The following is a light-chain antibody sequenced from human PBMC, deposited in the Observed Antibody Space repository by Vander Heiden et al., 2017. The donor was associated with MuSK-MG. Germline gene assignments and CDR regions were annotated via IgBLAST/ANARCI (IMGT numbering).Light chain of an antibody. CDR1: QGISNY. CDR3: RQYRNYPLT. J-gene: IGKJ4*01. Sequence: DIQMTQSSSSLSASVGDRVTITCRASQGISNYLAWFHQKPGKAPKSLIYSASYLQSRVPSRFSGSGSGTDFTLTITSMQPDDFATYYCRQYRNYPLTFGGGTGVEIK. CDR2: SAS. V-gene: IGKV1-16*01.